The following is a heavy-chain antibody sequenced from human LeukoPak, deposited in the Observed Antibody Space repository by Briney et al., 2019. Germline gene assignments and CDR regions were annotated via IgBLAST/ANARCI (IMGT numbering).Heavy chain of an antibody. J-gene: IGHJ4*02. Sequence: PGGSLRLSCSASGFTFTTYGMNWVRQAPGKGLEWVSGIGGSGTRTYYADSVKGRFTISRDNSKNTLYLQMNSLRAEDTAVYYCARAAYCGGDCYSGFDYWGQGTLVTVSS. CDR3: ARAAYCGGDCYSGFDY. V-gene: IGHV3-23*01. CDR2: IGGSGTRT. D-gene: IGHD2-21*02. CDR1: GFTFTTYG.